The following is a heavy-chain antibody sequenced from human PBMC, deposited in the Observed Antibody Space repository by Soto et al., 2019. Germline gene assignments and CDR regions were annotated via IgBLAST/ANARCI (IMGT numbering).Heavy chain of an antibody. CDR3: VREERIAAPQLDY. D-gene: IGHD6-6*01. CDR1: GGSIKSSDYH. CDR2: IHNSGTS. Sequence: PSETLSLTCTVSGGSIKSSDYHWRWTRQSPAKGLEWIGYIHNSGTSFYNPSLRGRVTVTLDTSRSQFSLTLASVTAADTAVYYCVREERIAAPQLDYWGQGIPVTVSS. V-gene: IGHV4-30-4*01. J-gene: IGHJ4*02.